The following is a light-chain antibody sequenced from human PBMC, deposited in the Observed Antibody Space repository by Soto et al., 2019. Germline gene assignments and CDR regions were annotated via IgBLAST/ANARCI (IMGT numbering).Light chain of an antibody. CDR3: SSFTNSLTLV. Sequence: QSALTQPASVSGSPGQSIVISCTGTSSDIGNYNYVSWYQQHPGKAPKLIIYEVSNRPSGVSNRFSGSKSGNTASLTISGLQADDEADYYCSSFTNSLTLVFGGGTKVTVL. CDR1: SSDIGNYNY. V-gene: IGLV2-14*01. J-gene: IGLJ3*02. CDR2: EVS.